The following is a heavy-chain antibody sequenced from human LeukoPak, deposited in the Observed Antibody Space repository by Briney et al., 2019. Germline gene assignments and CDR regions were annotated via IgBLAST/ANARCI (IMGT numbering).Heavy chain of an antibody. CDR3: AELGITMIGGV. CDR2: ISSSGSTI. Sequence: GGSLRLSCAASGFTFSSYEMNWVRQAPGKGLEWVSYISSSGSTIYYADSAKGRFTISRDNAKNSLYLQMNSLRAEDTAVYYCAELGITMIGGVWGKGTTVTVSS. V-gene: IGHV3-48*03. D-gene: IGHD3-10*02. J-gene: IGHJ6*04. CDR1: GFTFSSYE.